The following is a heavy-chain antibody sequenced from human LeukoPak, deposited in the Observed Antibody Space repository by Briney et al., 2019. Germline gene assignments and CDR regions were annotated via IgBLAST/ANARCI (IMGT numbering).Heavy chain of an antibody. Sequence: ASVKVSCKVSGYTLTELSMHWVRQAPGKGLEWMGGFDPEDGERIYAQKFQGRVTMTEDTSTDTAYMELSSLRSEDTAVYYCATDHSGTVNKRFDYWGQGTLVTVSS. V-gene: IGHV1-24*01. J-gene: IGHJ4*02. CDR1: GYTLTELS. CDR2: FDPEDGER. CDR3: ATDHSGTVNKRFDY. D-gene: IGHD4-17*01.